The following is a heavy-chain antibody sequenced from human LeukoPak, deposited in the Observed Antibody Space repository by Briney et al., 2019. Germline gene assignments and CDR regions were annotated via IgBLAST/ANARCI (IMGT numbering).Heavy chain of an antibody. J-gene: IGHJ4*02. CDR2: INTDGSST. V-gene: IGHV3-74*01. CDR1: GFTFSSYW. CDR3: ARDFFYSGYDDFDY. Sequence: GGSLRLSCAASGFTFSSYWMHWVRQAPGKGLVWVSRINTDGSSTSYADSVKGRFTISRDNAKNTLYLQMNSLRAGDTAVYYCARDFFYSGYDDFDYWGQGTLVTVSS. D-gene: IGHD5-12*01.